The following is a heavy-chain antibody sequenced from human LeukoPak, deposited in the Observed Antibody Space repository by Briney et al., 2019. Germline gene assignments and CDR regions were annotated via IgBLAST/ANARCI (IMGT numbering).Heavy chain of an antibody. CDR2: IRGSGFET. Sequence: GGSLRLACEASGFTFKNYGMNWVRQAPGKGLEWVSGIRGSGFETFYADSVKGRFTISRDNAKNSLYLQMNSLRDEDTAVYYCARDPYSGNYGDYYYYYMDVWGKGTTVTISS. V-gene: IGHV3-21*01. D-gene: IGHD1-26*01. J-gene: IGHJ6*03. CDR1: GFTFKNYG. CDR3: ARDPYSGNYGDYYYYYMDV.